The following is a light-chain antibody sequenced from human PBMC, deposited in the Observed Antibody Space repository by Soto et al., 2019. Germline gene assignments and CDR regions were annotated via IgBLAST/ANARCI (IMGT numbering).Light chain of an antibody. V-gene: IGKV1-13*02. CDR3: QQFKSYSWT. CDR1: QGINSA. J-gene: IGKJ1*01. Sequence: AIPLTQSPSSLSASVGDRVTITCRASQGINSALAWYQQKPGKAPKLLIYDASSLESGVPSRFSGRGSGTDFTLTISSLQPEDFAIYYCQQFKSYSWTFGQGTKVEIK. CDR2: DAS.